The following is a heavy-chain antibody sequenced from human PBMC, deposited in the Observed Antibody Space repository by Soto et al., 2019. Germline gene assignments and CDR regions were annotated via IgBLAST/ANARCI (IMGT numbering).Heavy chain of an antibody. Sequence: VSGPTLVNPTQTLTLTCTFSGFSLSTSGVGVGWIRQPPGKALEWLALIYWDDDKRYSPSLKSRLTITKDTSKNQVVLTMTNMDPVDTATYYCAHRPSYCSGGSCHSGIDYWGQGALVTVSS. CDR2: IYWDDDK. J-gene: IGHJ4*02. D-gene: IGHD2-15*01. V-gene: IGHV2-5*02. CDR1: GFSLSTSGVG. CDR3: AHRPSYCSGGSCHSGIDY.